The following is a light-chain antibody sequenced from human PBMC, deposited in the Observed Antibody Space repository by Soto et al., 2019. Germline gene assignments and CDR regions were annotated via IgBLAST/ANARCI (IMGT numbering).Light chain of an antibody. V-gene: IGKV3-20*01. CDR2: GAS. Sequence: EIVLTQSPGTLSLSPGERATLSCRASQSVSSNFLAWYQQKPGQAPRLLIYGASSRATGIPDRFSGSGSGTDFTLTISRLEPEDFAVYYCQQYGSSPWTFSQGTTMEIK. CDR3: QQYGSSPWT. J-gene: IGKJ1*01. CDR1: QSVSSNF.